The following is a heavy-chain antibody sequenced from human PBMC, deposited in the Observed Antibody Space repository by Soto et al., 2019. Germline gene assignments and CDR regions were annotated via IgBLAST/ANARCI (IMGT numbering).Heavy chain of an antibody. CDR2: IYYSGST. Sequence: LSLTCTVSGGSISSYYWSWIRQPPGKGLEWIGYIYYSGSTNYNPSLKSRVTISVDTSKNQFSLKLSSVTAADTAVYYCARVDILTGYLDYWGQGTLVTVSS. CDR3: ARVDILTGYLDY. V-gene: IGHV4-59*01. CDR1: GGSISSYY. D-gene: IGHD3-9*01. J-gene: IGHJ4*02.